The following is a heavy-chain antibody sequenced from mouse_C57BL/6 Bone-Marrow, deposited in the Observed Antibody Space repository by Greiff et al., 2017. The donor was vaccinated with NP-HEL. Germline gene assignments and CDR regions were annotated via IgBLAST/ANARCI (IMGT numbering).Heavy chain of an antibody. V-gene: IGHV1-72*01. CDR2: IDPNSGGT. D-gene: IGHD1-1*01. Sequence: VQLQQSGADLVKPGASVKLSCKASGYTFTSYWMHWVKQRPGRGLEWIGRIDPNSGGTKFNEKFKTKATLTVDTPSSTAYMQLSSLTSEDSAVYYCARYYYGSRGWYFDVWGTGTTVTVSS. CDR3: ARYYYGSRGWYFDV. J-gene: IGHJ1*03. CDR1: GYTFTSYW.